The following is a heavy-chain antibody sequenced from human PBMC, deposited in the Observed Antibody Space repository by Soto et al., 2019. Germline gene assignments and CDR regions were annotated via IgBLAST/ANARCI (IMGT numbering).Heavy chain of an antibody. J-gene: IGHJ4*02. CDR1: GGSFSGYY. D-gene: IGHD2-8*02. V-gene: IGHV4-34*01. Sequence: QVQLQQWGAGLLKPSETLSLTCAVYGGSFSGYYWTWIRQPPGTGLEWIGEINHSGSTNYNPSLKXPVTISVDPSKTHFSLKLTSVTAADPAVYYCARAKITGLFDYWGQGTLVTVSS. CDR2: INHSGST. CDR3: ARAKITGLFDY.